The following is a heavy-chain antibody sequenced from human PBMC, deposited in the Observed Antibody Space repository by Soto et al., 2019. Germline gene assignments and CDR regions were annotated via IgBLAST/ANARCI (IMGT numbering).Heavy chain of an antibody. J-gene: IGHJ4*02. CDR1: GFTFSSYS. Sequence: GGSLRLSCAASGFTFSSYSMNWVRQAPGKGLEWVSYISSSSSTIYYADSVKGRFTISRDNAKNSLYLQMNSLRAEDTAVYYCARDLVGGYCSSTSCPGSGYWGQGTLVTVSS. CDR3: ARDLVGGYCSSTSCPGSGY. D-gene: IGHD2-2*01. CDR2: ISSSSSTI. V-gene: IGHV3-48*01.